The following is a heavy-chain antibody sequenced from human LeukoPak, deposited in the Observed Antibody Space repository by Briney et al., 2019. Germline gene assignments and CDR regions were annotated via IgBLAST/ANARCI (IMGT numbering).Heavy chain of an antibody. D-gene: IGHD3-22*01. CDR2: ISGSGGST. CDR1: GFTFSSYW. Sequence: GGSLRLSCAASGFTFSSYWMHWVRQAPGKGLEWVSAISGSGGSTYYADSVKGRFTISRDNSKNTLYLQMNSLRAEDTAVYYCAKHLNYYDSSGTRRNFDYWGQGTLVTVSS. J-gene: IGHJ4*02. CDR3: AKHLNYYDSSGTRRNFDY. V-gene: IGHV3-23*01.